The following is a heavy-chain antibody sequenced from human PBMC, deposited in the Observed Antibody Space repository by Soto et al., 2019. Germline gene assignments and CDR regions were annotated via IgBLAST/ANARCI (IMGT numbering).Heavy chain of an antibody. CDR3: AKVSDRHYAMYV. D-gene: IGHD2-2*01. V-gene: IGHV3-30*18. Sequence: GGSLRLSXAASGFTFNTYGMHWVRQAPGEGLEWVAVIAYDGTNKYYRDSVKGRFTVSRDNSKNTLYLLMNSLRPEDTAVYYCAKVSDRHYAMYVWGQGTTVTVSS. J-gene: IGHJ6*02. CDR1: GFTFNTYG. CDR2: IAYDGTNK.